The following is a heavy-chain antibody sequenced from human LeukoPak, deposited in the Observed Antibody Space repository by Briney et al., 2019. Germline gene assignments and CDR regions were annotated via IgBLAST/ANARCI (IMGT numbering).Heavy chain of an antibody. CDR3: ARAAYCSGASCYFDY. V-gene: IGHV4-4*07. CDR1: GGSITTYS. CDR2: IYASGST. Sequence: PSETLSLTCTVSGGSITTYSWSWIRQPAGKGLELIGRIYASGSTIYNPSLKSRVTMSVDTSKNQFSVRLTSVAAADTAVYYCARAAYCSGASCYFDYWGQGTLVTVSS. J-gene: IGHJ4*02. D-gene: IGHD2-15*01.